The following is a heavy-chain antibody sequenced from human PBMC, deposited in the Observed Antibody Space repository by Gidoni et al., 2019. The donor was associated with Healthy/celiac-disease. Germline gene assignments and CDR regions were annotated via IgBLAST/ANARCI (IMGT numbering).Heavy chain of an antibody. CDR1: GFTFSNAW. CDR2: IKSKTDGGTT. D-gene: IGHD2-15*01. CDR3: TTEMGLLYYGMDV. J-gene: IGHJ6*02. Sequence: EVQLVESGGGLVKPGGSLRLSCAASGFTFSNAWMNWVRRAPGKGLEWVGRIKSKTDGGTTDYAAPVKGRFTISRDDSKNTLYLQMNSLKTEDTAVYYCTTEMGLLYYGMDVWGQGTTVTVSS. V-gene: IGHV3-15*07.